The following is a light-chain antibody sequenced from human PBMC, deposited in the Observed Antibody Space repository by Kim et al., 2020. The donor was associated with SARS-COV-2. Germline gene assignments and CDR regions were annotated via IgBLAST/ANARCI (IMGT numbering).Light chain of an antibody. J-gene: IGLJ1*01. CDR2: DVS. CDR3: SSYTTSNIYV. V-gene: IGLV2-14*03. CDR1: SGDIGSHNT. Sequence: QSVLTQPASVSGSPGQSITISCTGTSGDIGSHNTVSWYQQHPDKVPKVIIYDVSKRPSGVSNRFSGSKSGNTASLTISGLQADDEADYYCSSYTTSNIYVFGSGTQLTVL.